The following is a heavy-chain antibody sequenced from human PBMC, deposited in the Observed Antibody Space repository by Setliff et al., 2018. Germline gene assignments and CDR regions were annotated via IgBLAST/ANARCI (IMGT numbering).Heavy chain of an antibody. Sequence: PSETLSLTCTVSGGSISSSYWSWIRQPPGKGLEWIGYFYHSGSMNYNPYLKGRVTMSVDNSNNQLSLKLTSVSAADTAVYYCARAYYYGSGNSHKYYMDVWGKGTAVTVSS. D-gene: IGHD3-10*01. CDR2: FYHSGSM. V-gene: IGHV4-4*08. J-gene: IGHJ6*03. CDR3: ARAYYYGSGNSHKYYMDV. CDR1: GGSISSSY.